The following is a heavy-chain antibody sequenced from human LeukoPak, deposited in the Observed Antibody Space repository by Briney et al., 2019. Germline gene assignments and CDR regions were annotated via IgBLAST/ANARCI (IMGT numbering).Heavy chain of an antibody. Sequence: PSETLSLTCTVSGGSISSSSYYWGWIRQPPGKGLEWIGSIYYSGSTYYNPSLKSRVTISVDTSKNQFSLKLSSVTAADTAVYYCARLDMAVAGNRRFDPWGQGTLVTVSS. CDR1: GGSISSSSYY. CDR2: IYYSGST. J-gene: IGHJ5*02. CDR3: ARLDMAVAGNRRFDP. V-gene: IGHV4-39*01. D-gene: IGHD6-19*01.